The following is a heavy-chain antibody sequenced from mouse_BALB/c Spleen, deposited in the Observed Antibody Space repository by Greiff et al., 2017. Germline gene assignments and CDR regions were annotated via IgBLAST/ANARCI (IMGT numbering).Heavy chain of an antibody. D-gene: IGHD1-1*01. CDR1: GFSLTSYG. Sequence: VQLVESGPGLVAPSQSLSITCTVSGFSLTSYGVHWVRQPPGKGLEWLGVIWAGGSTNYNSALMSRLSISKDNSKSQVFLKMNSLQTDDTAMYYCARDRHYGSSSFAYWGQGTLVTVSA. J-gene: IGHJ3*01. V-gene: IGHV2-9*02. CDR3: ARDRHYGSSSFAY. CDR2: IWAGGST.